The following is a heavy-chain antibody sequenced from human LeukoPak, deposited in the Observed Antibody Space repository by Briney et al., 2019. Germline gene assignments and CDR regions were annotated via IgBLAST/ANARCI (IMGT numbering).Heavy chain of an antibody. Sequence: SVKVSCKASGGAFSSYAISWVRQAPGQGLEWMGGIIPIFGTANYAQKFQGRVTITADESTSTAYMELSSLRSEDTAVYYCARTIVLRYFDWLLLDYWGQGTLVTVSS. CDR1: GGAFSSYA. CDR3: ARTIVLRYFDWLLLDY. CDR2: IIPIFGTA. D-gene: IGHD3-9*01. J-gene: IGHJ4*02. V-gene: IGHV1-69*13.